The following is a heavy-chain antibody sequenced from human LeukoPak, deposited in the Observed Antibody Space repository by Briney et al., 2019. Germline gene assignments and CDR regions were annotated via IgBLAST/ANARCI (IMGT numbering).Heavy chain of an antibody. CDR1: GFTFSSYA. Sequence: PGGSLRLSCAASGFTFSSYAMSWVRQAPGKGLEWVSAISGSGGSTYYADSVKGRFTISRDNSKNTLYLQMNSLRAEDTAVYYCAKGGGYYDSSAPDYWGQATLVTVSS. CDR3: AKGGGYYDSSAPDY. V-gene: IGHV3-23*01. D-gene: IGHD3-22*01. J-gene: IGHJ4*02. CDR2: ISGSGGST.